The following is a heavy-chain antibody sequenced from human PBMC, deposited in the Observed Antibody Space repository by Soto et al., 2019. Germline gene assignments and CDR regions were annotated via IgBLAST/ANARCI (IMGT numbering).Heavy chain of an antibody. CDR2: IGSSSSYI. Sequence: ETLSLSCAASGFTFSSYSMNWVRQAPGKGLEWVSSIGSSSSYIYYADSVKGRFTISRDNAKNSLYLQMNSLRAEDTAVYYCARAGEYSSSSFDYWGQGTLVTVSS. D-gene: IGHD6-6*01. CDR1: GFTFSSYS. J-gene: IGHJ4*02. CDR3: ARAGEYSSSSFDY. V-gene: IGHV3-21*01.